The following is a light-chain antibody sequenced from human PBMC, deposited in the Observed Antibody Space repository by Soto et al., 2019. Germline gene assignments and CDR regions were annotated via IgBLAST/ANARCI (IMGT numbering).Light chain of an antibody. J-gene: IGKJ3*01. Sequence: EIVMTQSPATLSVSPGERATLSCRASQSFSSNLAWYQQKPGQAPRLLIYGASTRATVIPARFSGSGSGTEFTLTISSLQSGDFAVYYCQQYNNRPFTFGHGTKVY. CDR1: QSFSSN. V-gene: IGKV3-15*01. CDR2: GAS. CDR3: QQYNNRPFT.